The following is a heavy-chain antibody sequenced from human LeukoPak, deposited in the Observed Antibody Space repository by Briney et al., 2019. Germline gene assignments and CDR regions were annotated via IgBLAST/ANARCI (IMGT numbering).Heavy chain of an antibody. CDR2: IKQDGSEK. CDR1: GFTFSSYW. Sequence: PGGSLRLSCAASGFTFSSYWMSWVRQAPGKGLEWVANIKQDGSEKYYVDSVKGRFTISRDNAKNSLYLQMNSPRAEDTAVYYCARGGERGVRGVIITLRAFDIWGQGTMVTASS. J-gene: IGHJ3*02. CDR3: ARGGERGVRGVIITLRAFDI. D-gene: IGHD3-10*01. V-gene: IGHV3-7*01.